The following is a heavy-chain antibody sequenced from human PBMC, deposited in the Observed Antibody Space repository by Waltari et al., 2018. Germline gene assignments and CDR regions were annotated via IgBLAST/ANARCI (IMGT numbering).Heavy chain of an antibody. CDR3: ARDFSSGWYDY. J-gene: IGHJ4*02. D-gene: IGHD6-19*01. CDR1: GYTFTSYA. Sequence: QVQLVQSGSELKKPGASVKVSCKASGYTFTSYAMNWVRQAPGQGLEWMGWMKHNQGNPTYAKGFTGRFVFSLDTSVSTAYLQISSLKAEDTAVYYCARDFSSGWYDYWGQGTLVTVSS. V-gene: IGHV7-4-1*02. CDR2: MKHNQGNP.